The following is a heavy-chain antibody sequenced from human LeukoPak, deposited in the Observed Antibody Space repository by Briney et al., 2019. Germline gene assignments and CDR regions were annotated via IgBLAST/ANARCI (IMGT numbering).Heavy chain of an antibody. J-gene: IGHJ4*02. Sequence: GGSLRLSCAASGFTFSSYGMHWVRQAPGKGLEWVAVIWYDGSNKYHADSVKGRFTISRDNSKNTLYLQMNSLRTEDTAGDYCAKEYSSSSAIFDYWGQGTLVTVSS. CDR2: IWYDGSNK. CDR1: GFTFSSYG. D-gene: IGHD6-6*01. CDR3: AKEYSSSSAIFDY. V-gene: IGHV3-33*06.